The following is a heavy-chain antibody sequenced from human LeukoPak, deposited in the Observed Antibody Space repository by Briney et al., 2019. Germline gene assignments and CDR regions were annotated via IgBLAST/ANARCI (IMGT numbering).Heavy chain of an antibody. Sequence: PGGSLRLSCAVSGLIFSNYEMNWVRQAPGKGLEWVSYISGSGSTIYYADSVKGRFTISRDNAKNSLCLQMNSLRAEDTAVYYCATTDGGIPVDYWGQGTLVTVSS. J-gene: IGHJ4*02. D-gene: IGHD2-8*02. CDR1: GLIFSNYE. CDR2: ISGSGSTI. V-gene: IGHV3-48*03. CDR3: ATTDGGIPVDY.